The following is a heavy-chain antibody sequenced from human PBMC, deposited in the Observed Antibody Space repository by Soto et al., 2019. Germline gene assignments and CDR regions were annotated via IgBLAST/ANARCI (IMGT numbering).Heavy chain of an antibody. V-gene: IGHV4-30-4*01. CDR3: ARVSAMIVVVIDY. J-gene: IGHJ4*02. Sequence: QVQLQESGPGLVKPSQTLSLTCTVSGGSISSGDYYWSWIRQPPGKGLEWIGYIYYSGSTYYTPSLKSRVTRSVDTSKNQFSLKLSSVTAADTAVYYCARVSAMIVVVIDYWGQGTLVTVSS. D-gene: IGHD3-22*01. CDR1: GGSISSGDYY. CDR2: IYYSGST.